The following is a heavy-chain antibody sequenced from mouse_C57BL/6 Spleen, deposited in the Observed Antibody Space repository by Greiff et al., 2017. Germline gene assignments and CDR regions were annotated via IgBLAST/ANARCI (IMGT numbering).Heavy chain of an antibody. CDR3: AREALYDGYSWFAY. CDR2: ISDGGSYT. J-gene: IGHJ3*01. Sequence: EVQLVESGGGLVKPGGSLKLSCAASGFTFSSYAMSWVRQTPEKRLEWVATISDGGSYTYYPDNVKGRFTISRDNAKNNLYLQMSHLKSEDTAMYYCAREALYDGYSWFAYWGQGTLVTVSA. V-gene: IGHV5-4*01. D-gene: IGHD2-3*01. CDR1: GFTFSSYA.